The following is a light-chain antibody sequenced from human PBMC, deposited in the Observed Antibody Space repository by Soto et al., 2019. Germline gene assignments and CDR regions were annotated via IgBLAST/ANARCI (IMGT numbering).Light chain of an antibody. CDR2: GAS. Sequence: EIVLTQSPGTLSLSPGERATLSCRASQSVSSSYLAWYQQKPGQAPRLLIYGASSRATGIPDRFSGSGSGTDFTLTISRLEPEDFAVYYCQQYGSSPPLTFGPVTKLHI. CDR3: QQYGSSPPLT. J-gene: IGKJ3*01. CDR1: QSVSSSY. V-gene: IGKV3-20*01.